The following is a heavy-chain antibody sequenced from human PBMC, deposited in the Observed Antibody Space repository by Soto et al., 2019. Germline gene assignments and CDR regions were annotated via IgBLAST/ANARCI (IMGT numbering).Heavy chain of an antibody. V-gene: IGHV3-11*06. D-gene: IGHD6-19*01. Sequence: GGSLRLSCTASGFTFSKAYMNWVRQAPGKGLEWVSYISSSSSYTNYADSVKGRFTISRDIAKNSLYLQMNSLRAEDTAVYYCARDASVDIAGAGTRGWFDPWGQGTLVTVSS. CDR1: GFTFSKAY. J-gene: IGHJ5*02. CDR2: ISSSSSYT. CDR3: ARDASVDIAGAGTRGWFDP.